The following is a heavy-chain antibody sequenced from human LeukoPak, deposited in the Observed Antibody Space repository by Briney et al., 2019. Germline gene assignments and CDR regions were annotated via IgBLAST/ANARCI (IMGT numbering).Heavy chain of an antibody. CDR2: ISSSGSTI. D-gene: IGHD3-22*01. CDR1: GFTFSTYE. CDR3: ARDNYDSSGPYYFDY. Sequence: PGGSLRLSCAASGFTFSTYEMTWVRQSTGKGLEWASYISSSGSTIYYADSVKGRFTISRDNARNSLYLQMNSLRAEDTAVYYCARDNYDSSGPYYFDYWGQGTLVTVSS. J-gene: IGHJ4*02. V-gene: IGHV3-48*03.